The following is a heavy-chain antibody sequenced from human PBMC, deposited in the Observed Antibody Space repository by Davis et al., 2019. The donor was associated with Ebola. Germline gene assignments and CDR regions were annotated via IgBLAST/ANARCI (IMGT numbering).Heavy chain of an antibody. CDR2: ISWNSGSI. V-gene: IGHV3-9*01. CDR1: GFTFSSYG. D-gene: IGHD6-13*01. CDR3: AKAAAAGTGVFDY. J-gene: IGHJ4*02. Sequence: GGSLRLSCAASGFTFSSYGMHWVRQAPGKGLEWVSGISWNSGSIGYADSVKGRFTISRDNAKNSLYLQMNSLRAEDTALYYCAKAAAAGTGVFDYWGQGTLVTVSS.